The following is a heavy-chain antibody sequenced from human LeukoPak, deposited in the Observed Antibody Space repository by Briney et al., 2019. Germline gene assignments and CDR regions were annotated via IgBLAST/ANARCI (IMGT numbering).Heavy chain of an antibody. J-gene: IGHJ4*02. V-gene: IGHV3-11*05. CDR3: ARDKWELRD. D-gene: IGHD1-26*01. CDR1: GFTFSDYY. Sequence: GGSLRLSCVAPGFTFSDYYMSWIRQAPGKGLEWVSYISSSSSYTNYADSVKGRFTISRDNAKNSLYLQMNSLRAEDTAVYYCARDKWELRDWGQGTLVTVSS. CDR2: ISSSSSYT.